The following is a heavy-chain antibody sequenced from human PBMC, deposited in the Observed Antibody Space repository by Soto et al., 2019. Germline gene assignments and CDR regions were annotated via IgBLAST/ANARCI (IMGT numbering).Heavy chain of an antibody. Sequence: PGESLKISCKGSGYSFTSYWIGWVRQMPGKGLEWMGIIYPGDSDTRYSPSFQGQVTISADKSISTAYLQWSSLKASDTAMYYCARVGRQVAVASGGYYYFGMDVWGQGTTVTVSS. CDR3: ARVGRQVAVASGGYYYFGMDV. V-gene: IGHV5-51*01. D-gene: IGHD2-15*01. J-gene: IGHJ6*02. CDR2: IYPGDSDT. CDR1: GYSFTSYW.